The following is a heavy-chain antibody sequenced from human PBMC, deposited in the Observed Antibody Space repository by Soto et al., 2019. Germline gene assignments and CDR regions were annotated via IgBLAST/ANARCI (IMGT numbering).Heavy chain of an antibody. J-gene: IGHJ4*02. CDR3: TTGAYSGPPHFDY. CDR1: GFSFNDAW. CDR2: IKSNTDGGTT. V-gene: IGHV3-15*01. Sequence: PGGSLRLSCAASGFSFNDAWMSWVRQDPGKGLEWVGRIKSNTDGGTTDYTAPVKDRFTISRDDSKNTLYLQINSLKTEDTAVYYCTTGAYSGPPHFDYWGQGALVTVSS. D-gene: IGHD3-10*01.